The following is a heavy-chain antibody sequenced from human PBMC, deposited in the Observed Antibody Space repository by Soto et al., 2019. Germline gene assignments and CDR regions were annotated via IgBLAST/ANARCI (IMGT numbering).Heavy chain of an antibody. CDR2: LYDSGTT. D-gene: IGHD3-3*01. CDR3: ARTRRFGVGAWYDP. J-gene: IGHJ5*02. CDR1: GDSISITSHY. Sequence: QVQLQESGPGLVKPSETLSLICTVSGDSISITSHYWSWIRQPPGKGLEWIGYLYDSGTTNYNLSLKCRVTISVGTSKNQVSLRLRSVTAADTAVYYCARTRRFGVGAWYDPWGQGTLVTVSS. V-gene: IGHV4-61*01.